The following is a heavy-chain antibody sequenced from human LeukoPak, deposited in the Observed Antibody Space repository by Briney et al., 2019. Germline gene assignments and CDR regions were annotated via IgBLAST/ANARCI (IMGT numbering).Heavy chain of an antibody. CDR1: GFTFDDYA. V-gene: IGHV3-9*01. D-gene: IGHD3-10*01. J-gene: IGHJ4*02. CDR3: AKDRDYYGSGSYDY. Sequence: GGSLRLSCAASGFTFDDYAMHWVRQAPGKGLEWVSGISWNSGSIGYADSVKGRFTISRDNAKNSLYLQMNSLRAEDTALYYCAKDRDYYGSGSYDYWGQGTLVTVSS. CDR2: ISWNSGSI.